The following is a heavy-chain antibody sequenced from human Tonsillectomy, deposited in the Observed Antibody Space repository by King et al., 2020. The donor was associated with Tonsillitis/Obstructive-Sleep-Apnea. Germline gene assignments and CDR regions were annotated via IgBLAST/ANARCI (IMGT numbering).Heavy chain of an antibody. CDR1: GFTFSSYE. CDR3: ARGYSYGPLRYFDY. Sequence: VQLVESGGGLVQPGGSLRLSCAASGFTFSSYEMNWVRQAPGKGLEWVSYISSSGSTIYYADSVKGRFTISRDNAKNSLYLQMNSLRAEDTAVYYCARGYSYGPLRYFDYWGQGTLVTVSS. V-gene: IGHV3-48*03. D-gene: IGHD5-18*01. J-gene: IGHJ4*02. CDR2: ISSSGSTI.